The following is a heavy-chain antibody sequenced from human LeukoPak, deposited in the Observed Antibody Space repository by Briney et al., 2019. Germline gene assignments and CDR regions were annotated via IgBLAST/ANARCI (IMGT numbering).Heavy chain of an antibody. CDR2: IRYDGRNK. Sequence: GGSLRLSCAASGFTFSSYGMHWVRQAPGKGLEGVAFIRYDGRNKYYTDSVKGGFTISRDNSKNTLYLQMNSLRAEDTAVYYCARGDLHYYDSTRRGFDIWGQGTMVTVSS. D-gene: IGHD3-10*01. J-gene: IGHJ3*02. CDR1: GFTFSSYG. CDR3: ARGDLHYYDSTRRGFDI. V-gene: IGHV3-30*02.